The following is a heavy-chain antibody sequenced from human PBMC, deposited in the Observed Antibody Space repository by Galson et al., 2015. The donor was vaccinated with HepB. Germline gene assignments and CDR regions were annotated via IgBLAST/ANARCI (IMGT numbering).Heavy chain of an antibody. Sequence: SLRLSCAISGFPVRNHHMSWVRQAPGKGLEWVSIIHSAGSTYYADSVKGRFTISRDYSKNTVFLQMNSLRADDTAIYYCAKSQGWAADLDYWGQGSLVTVSS. CDR2: IHSAGST. CDR3: AKSQGWAADLDY. J-gene: IGHJ4*02. V-gene: IGHV3-53*01. D-gene: IGHD1-26*01. CDR1: GFPVRNHH.